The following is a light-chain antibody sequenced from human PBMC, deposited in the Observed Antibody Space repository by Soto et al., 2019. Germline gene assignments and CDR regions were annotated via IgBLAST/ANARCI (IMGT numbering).Light chain of an antibody. CDR3: HSRA. CDR1: QSISSW. Sequence: DIQMTQSPSTLSASVGDRVTITCRASQSISSWLAWHQQKPGRAPKLLIYDASTLESGVPSRFSGSGSETELNLTISRLQPDDFATYFCHSRAFGQGTRLEIK. J-gene: IGKJ5*01. V-gene: IGKV1-5*01. CDR2: DAS.